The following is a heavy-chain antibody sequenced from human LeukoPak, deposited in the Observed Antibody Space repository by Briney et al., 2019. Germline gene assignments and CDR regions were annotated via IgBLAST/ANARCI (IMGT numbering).Heavy chain of an antibody. J-gene: IGHJ4*02. V-gene: IGHV3-74*01. CDR2: INSDGSST. D-gene: IGHD4-17*01. CDR3: ARKLNYGDPFY. CDR1: GFTFSYYW. Sequence: GGSLRLSCAASGFTFSYYWMLWVRQAPGKGLVCVSGINSDGSSTNYVVSVKGRFTISRNNANNTLYLQIDSLRAEDTAIYYCARKLNYGDPFYWGEGGLVTDSS.